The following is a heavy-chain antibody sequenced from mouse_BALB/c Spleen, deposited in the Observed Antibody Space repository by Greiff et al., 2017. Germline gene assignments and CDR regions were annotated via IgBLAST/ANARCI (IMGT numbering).Heavy chain of an antibody. J-gene: IGHJ4*01. CDR1: GFTFSNYW. CDR2: IRLKSNNYAT. Sequence: EVQLQESGGGLVQPGGSMKLSCVASGFTFSNYWMNWVRQSPEKGLEWVAEIRLKSNNYATHYAESVKGRFTISRDDSKSSVYLQMNNLRAEDTGIYYCTRGLSYYAMDYWGQGTSVTVSS. CDR3: TRGLSYYAMDY. V-gene: IGHV6-6*02.